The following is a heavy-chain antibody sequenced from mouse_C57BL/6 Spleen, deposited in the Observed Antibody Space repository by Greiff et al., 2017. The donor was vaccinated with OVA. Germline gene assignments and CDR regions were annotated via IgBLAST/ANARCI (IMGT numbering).Heavy chain of an antibody. Sequence: VQLKESGAELVKPGASVKISCKASGYAFSSYWMNWVKQRPGKGLEWIGQIYPGDGDTNYNGKFKGKATLIADKSSSTAYMQLSSLTSEDSAVYFCASYSGYYAMDYWGQGTSVTVSS. CDR1: GYAFSSYW. D-gene: IGHD3-1*01. V-gene: IGHV1-80*01. CDR3: ASYSGYYAMDY. J-gene: IGHJ4*01. CDR2: IYPGDGDT.